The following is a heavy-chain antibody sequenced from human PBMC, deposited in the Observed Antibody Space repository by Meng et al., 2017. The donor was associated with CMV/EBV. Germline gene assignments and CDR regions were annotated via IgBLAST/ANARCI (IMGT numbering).Heavy chain of an antibody. Sequence: GESLKISCAASGFTFSSYAMHWVRQAPGKGLEWVARIKSKSVGGTTDYAAPVMGRFSISRDDSKNTLHLQMNSLKIEDTAVYYCTTEYYGSEFIYWGQGTMVTVSS. D-gene: IGHD3-10*01. CDR2: IKSKSVGGTT. V-gene: IGHV3-15*01. CDR1: GFTFSSYA. J-gene: IGHJ4*02. CDR3: TTEYYGSEFIY.